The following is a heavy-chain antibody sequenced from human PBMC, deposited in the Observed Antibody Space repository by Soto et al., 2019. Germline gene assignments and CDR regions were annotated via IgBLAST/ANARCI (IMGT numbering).Heavy chain of an antibody. Sequence: QVQLVESGGGVVQPGTSLRLSCAASGFNFKNYGMHWVRQAPGKGLEWVAIVYYDGSNQYYADSVKGRFTISRDNSKNTLYLQMNSLRVDDTAMYYCARDLSDYWGQGTLVTVSS. V-gene: IGHV3-33*01. J-gene: IGHJ4*02. CDR1: GFNFKNYG. CDR2: VYYDGSNQ. CDR3: ARDLSDY.